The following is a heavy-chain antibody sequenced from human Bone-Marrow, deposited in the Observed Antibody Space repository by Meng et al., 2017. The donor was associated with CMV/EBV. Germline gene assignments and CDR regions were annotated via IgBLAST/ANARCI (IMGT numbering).Heavy chain of an antibody. V-gene: IGHV3-30*02. CDR3: AKDRPFDY. Sequence: GESLKISCAASGFTFSSYGMHWVRQAPGKGLEWVAFIRYDGSNKYYADSVKGRFTISRDNSKNTLYLQMNSLRAEDTAVYYCAKDRPFDYWGQGTLVTVSP. CDR1: GFTFSSYG. J-gene: IGHJ4*02. D-gene: IGHD6-6*01. CDR2: IRYDGSNK.